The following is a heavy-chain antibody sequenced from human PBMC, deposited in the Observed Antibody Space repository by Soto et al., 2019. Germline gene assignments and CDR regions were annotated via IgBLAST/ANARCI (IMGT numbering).Heavy chain of an antibody. CDR3: ARGMGAVNTFYFYYVMDC. D-gene: IGHD4-4*01. J-gene: IGHJ6*02. CDR2: INHSGST. CDR1: GGSFSGYH. Sequence: PSEPLSLTSAVYGGSFSGYHWSWIRQPPGKGLEWIGEINHSGSTNYNPSLKSRVTISVDTSKKQFSLKLSSVTAADTAVYYCARGMGAVNTFYFYYVMDCWGQGTTVTV. V-gene: IGHV4-34*01.